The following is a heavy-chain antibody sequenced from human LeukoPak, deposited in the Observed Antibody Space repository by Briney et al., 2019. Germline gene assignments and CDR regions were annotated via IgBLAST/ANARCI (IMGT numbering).Heavy chain of an antibody. CDR1: GGAFSNYF. CDR2: INDSGST. D-gene: IGHD2-2*01. Sequence: PSETLSVTCAVSGGAFSNYFWTWIRQPPGKGLEWIAEINDSGSTNSNSSLRSRVAISLDTSKNQFSLRLTSVTAADTAVYYCARGQYCSTTTCYSARRYFDFWARGTLVTVSS. CDR3: ARGQYCSTTTCYSARRYFDF. V-gene: IGHV4-34*01. J-gene: IGHJ4*02.